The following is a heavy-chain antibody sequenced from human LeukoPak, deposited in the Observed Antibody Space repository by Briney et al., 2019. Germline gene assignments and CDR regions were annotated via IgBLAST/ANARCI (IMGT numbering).Heavy chain of an antibody. J-gene: IGHJ4*02. CDR2: IYPADSDT. V-gene: IGHV5-51*01. CDR3: ARRRGDGYNSPFDY. Sequence: GESLKISCKGSGDSFNNYWIGWVRQMSGKGLEWMGNIYPADSDTRYSPSFQGQVTISVDKSISIAYLQWSSLKASDTAMYYCARRRGDGYNSPFDYWGQGTLVTVPS. D-gene: IGHD5-24*01. CDR1: GDSFNNYW.